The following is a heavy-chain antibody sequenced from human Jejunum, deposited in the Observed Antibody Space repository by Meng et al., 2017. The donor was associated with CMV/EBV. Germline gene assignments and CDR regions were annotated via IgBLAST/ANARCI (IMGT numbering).Heavy chain of an antibody. Sequence: IRTHNWWSWVRQAPGKGLEWIGEIHHLGSANYNPSLKSRVSMSVDESKNHFSLRLTSVTAADTALYYCARGALDNSGYYRFNDYWGQGTLVTVSS. CDR1: IRTHNW. CDR2: IHHLGSA. CDR3: ARGALDNSGYYRFNDY. D-gene: IGHD3-22*01. J-gene: IGHJ4*02. V-gene: IGHV4-4*02.